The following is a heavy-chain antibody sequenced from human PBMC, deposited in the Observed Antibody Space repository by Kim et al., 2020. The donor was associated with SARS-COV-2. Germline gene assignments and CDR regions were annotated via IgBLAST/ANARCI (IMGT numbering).Heavy chain of an antibody. D-gene: IGHD2-8*01. CDR1: GGTFNNYA. V-gene: IGHV1-69*04. Sequence: SVKVSCKGSGGTFNNYAISWVRQAPGQGLEWMGRLIPILDIINYAQKFQGRVTITADKSTSTAYMELSSLRSEDTAEYYCARIEQANGDFWGQGTLVTVSS. CDR2: LIPILDII. CDR3: ARIEQANGDF. J-gene: IGHJ4*02.